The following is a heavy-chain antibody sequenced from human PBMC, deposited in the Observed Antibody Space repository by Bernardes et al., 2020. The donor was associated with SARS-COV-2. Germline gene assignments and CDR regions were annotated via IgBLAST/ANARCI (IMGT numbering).Heavy chain of an antibody. J-gene: IGHJ6*02. D-gene: IGHD3-10*01. CDR3: ARGGGTSGRGMDV. V-gene: IGHV4-4*07. CDR1: GGSISTYY. CDR2: MSASGSS. Sequence: SETLSLTCSVSGGSISTYYWSWIRQPAGKGLEWIGRMSASGSSNHNPSLRSRITMSVDTPQNQISLELSSQTAADTAVYYCARGGGTSGRGMDVWGQGTTVTVSS.